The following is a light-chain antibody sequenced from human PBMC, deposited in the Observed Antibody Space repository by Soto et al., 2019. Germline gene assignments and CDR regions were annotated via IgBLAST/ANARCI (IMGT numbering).Light chain of an antibody. J-gene: IGKJ1*01. CDR3: QQYDNLQRT. Sequence: DIQMTQSPSSLSASVGDRVTITCQASQDISNYLNWYQQKPGKAPKLLIYDASNLETGVPSRFSGSGSGKGFTFTISSLQPEDIATYYCQQYDNLQRTFGQGAKVDI. CDR2: DAS. V-gene: IGKV1-33*01. CDR1: QDISNY.